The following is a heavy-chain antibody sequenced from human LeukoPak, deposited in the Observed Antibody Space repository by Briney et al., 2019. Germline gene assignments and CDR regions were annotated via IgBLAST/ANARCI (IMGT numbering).Heavy chain of an antibody. V-gene: IGHV2-70*01. CDR3: ARTLTYYDFWSGYYSRWLRREDYYYYMDV. J-gene: IGHJ6*03. D-gene: IGHD3-3*01. Sequence: ESGPTLLKPTQTLTLTCTFSGFSLRTSGMCVGWIRQPPGKALEWLALIDWDDDKYYSTSLKTRLTISKDTSKNQVVLTMTNMDPVDTATYYCARTLTYYDFWSGYYSRWLRREDYYYYMDVWGKGTTVTVSS. CDR1: GFSLRTSGMC. CDR2: IDWDDDK.